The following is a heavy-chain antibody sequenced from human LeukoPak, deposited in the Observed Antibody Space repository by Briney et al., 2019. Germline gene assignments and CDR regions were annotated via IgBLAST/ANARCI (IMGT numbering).Heavy chain of an antibody. CDR2: IKEDGSQK. D-gene: IGHD1-26*01. J-gene: IGHJ4*02. V-gene: IGHV3-7*01. CDR3: ASAAGWEFAY. CDR1: VTSGLTRW. Sequence: GGSLRLSCVASVTSGLTRWMSWVRQAPGKGVEGVAIIKEDGSQKHYMDSVRGRFTISRDNAVHSIHLEMNSVRVEDTAVYYCASAAGWEFAYWGQGTLVTVSS.